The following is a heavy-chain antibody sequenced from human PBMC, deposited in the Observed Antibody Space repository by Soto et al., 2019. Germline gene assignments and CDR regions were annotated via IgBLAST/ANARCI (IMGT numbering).Heavy chain of an antibody. J-gene: IGHJ4*02. V-gene: IGHV3-53*05. CDR2: LYSGGTT. CDR3: AAAIYGDWSFDY. D-gene: IGHD2-21*02. Sequence: GGSLRLSCAASGFTFSSYWMSWVRQAPGKGLQWVSLLYSGGTTYYADSVTGRFTISRDSSKNTLHIQMDKLRVEDTAVYYCAAAIYGDWSFDYWGQGTLVTVSS. CDR1: GFTFSSYW.